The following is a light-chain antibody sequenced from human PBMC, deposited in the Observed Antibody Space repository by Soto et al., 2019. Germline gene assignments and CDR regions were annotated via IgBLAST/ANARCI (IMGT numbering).Light chain of an antibody. J-gene: IGLJ2*01. V-gene: IGLV2-14*01. Sequence: QSALTQPASVSGSPGQSITISCTGTSSDVGGYNYVSWYQQHPGKAPKLMIYEVSNRPSGVSNRFSGSKSGNTASLTISGLQAEAEADYDCSSYTSSSTLVFGGGTKLTVL. CDR3: SSYTSSSTLV. CDR2: EVS. CDR1: SSDVGGYNY.